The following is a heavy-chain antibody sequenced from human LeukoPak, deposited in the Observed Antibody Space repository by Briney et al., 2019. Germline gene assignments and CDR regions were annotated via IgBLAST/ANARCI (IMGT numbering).Heavy chain of an antibody. J-gene: IGHJ4*02. D-gene: IGHD6-6*01. Sequence: GGSLRLSCTASGFTFSSYSMNWVRQTPGKGLEWISYISSTGSTIYYADSVKGRFTISRDNAKNSLYLQMNSLRAEDTSLYYCAREIRGYSSSSVDYWGQGTLVTVSS. CDR1: GFTFSSYS. CDR2: ISSTGSTI. CDR3: AREIRGYSSSSVDY. V-gene: IGHV3-48*01.